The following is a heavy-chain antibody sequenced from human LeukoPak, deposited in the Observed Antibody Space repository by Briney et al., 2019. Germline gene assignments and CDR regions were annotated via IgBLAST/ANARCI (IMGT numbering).Heavy chain of an antibody. CDR3: AKDRGYTGYYNFDY. CDR1: GFTFSDYY. CDR2: ISSSGSTI. V-gene: IGHV3-11*01. J-gene: IGHJ4*02. Sequence: GGSLRLSCAASGFTFSDYYMSWIRQAPGKGLEWVSYISSSGSTIYYADSVKGRFTISRDNAKNSLYLQMNSLRAEDTALYYCAKDRGYTGYYNFDYWGQGTLVTVSS. D-gene: IGHD5-12*01.